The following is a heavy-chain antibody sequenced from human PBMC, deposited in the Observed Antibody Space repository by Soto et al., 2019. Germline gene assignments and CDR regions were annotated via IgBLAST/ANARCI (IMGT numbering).Heavy chain of an antibody. V-gene: IGHV1-3*04. CDR2: INTGNGNT. D-gene: IGHD2-2*02. Sequence: GASVKVSCKASGYTFSSYAMHWVRQAPGQRPEWMGWINTGNGNTKYSEKFQGRATITRDTSASTAYMELSSLGSDDTAVYYCARAGDDCSTARRYMIYYWGQGTQVTVSS. J-gene: IGHJ4*02. CDR1: GYTFSSYA. CDR3: ARAGDDCSTARRYMIYY.